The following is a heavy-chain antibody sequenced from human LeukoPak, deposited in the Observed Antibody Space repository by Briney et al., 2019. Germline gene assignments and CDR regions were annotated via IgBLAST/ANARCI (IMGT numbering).Heavy chain of an antibody. CDR1: GVSITTRGVG. D-gene: IGHD4-23*01. CDR3: AHTVDGVFDY. V-gene: IGHV2-5*02. J-gene: IGHJ4*02. CDR2: IYWDDDK. Sequence: SGPTLVNPTQTLTLTCTFSGVSITTRGVGVGWIRQLPGKAPEWVAVIYWDDDKRYSQSLKSRFTITKDTSNNQVVLTMSNMDPVVTATYYCAHTVDGVFDYWGQGSLVTVSS.